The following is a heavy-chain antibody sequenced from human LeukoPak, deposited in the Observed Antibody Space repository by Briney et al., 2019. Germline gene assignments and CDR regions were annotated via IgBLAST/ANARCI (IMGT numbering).Heavy chain of an antibody. CDR3: AREQLDIVPLMKFDP. Sequence: SQTLSLTCTPSAGSISSGSYYWGWLRHPAGTGLEWLGRIYTSGSTNYNPSLKSRVTISVDSSKNQFSLKLSSVTAADTAVYYCAREQLDIVPLMKFDPWGQGTPVTVSS. CDR2: IYTSGST. D-gene: IGHD2-2*03. V-gene: IGHV4-61*02. J-gene: IGHJ5*02. CDR1: AGSISSGSYY.